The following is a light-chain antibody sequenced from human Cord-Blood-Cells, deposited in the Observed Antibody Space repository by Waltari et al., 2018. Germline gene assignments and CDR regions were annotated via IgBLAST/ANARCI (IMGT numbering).Light chain of an antibody. CDR3: QQSYSTPPT. Sequence: DIQMTQSPSSLPASVGDRATITCRASQSISNYLNWYQQKPGKAPKLLIYSASSLQSGVPSRFSGSGSGTDFTLTISSLQPEDFAAYYCQQSYSTPPTFGQGTRLEIK. V-gene: IGKV1-39*01. CDR2: SAS. CDR1: QSISNY. J-gene: IGKJ5*01.